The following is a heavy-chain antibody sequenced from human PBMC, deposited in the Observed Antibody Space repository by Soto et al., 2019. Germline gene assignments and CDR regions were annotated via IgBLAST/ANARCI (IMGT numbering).Heavy chain of an antibody. CDR2: IYYSRST. CDR1: GGSISSNY. Sequence: NPSETLSLTCTVSGGSISSNYWSWIRQSTGKGLEWIGFIYYSRSTKYNPSLKSRVTMSVDTSKNQFSLKLNSVTAADTAVYYCARANGYYDTSGYYYPFDYWGQGTPVTVS. D-gene: IGHD3-22*01. V-gene: IGHV4-59*01. J-gene: IGHJ4*02. CDR3: ARANGYYDTSGYYYPFDY.